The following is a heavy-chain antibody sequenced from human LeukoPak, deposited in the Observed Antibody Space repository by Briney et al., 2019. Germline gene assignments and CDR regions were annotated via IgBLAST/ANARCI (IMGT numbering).Heavy chain of an antibody. CDR2: ISAYNGNT. Sequence: GASLKVSCKASGYTFTSYGISWVRQAPGQGLEWMGWISAYNGNTNYAQKLQGRVTMTTDTSTSTAYMELRSLRSDDTAAYYCARDVRGRNYDFWSGYYTAHFDYWGQGTLVTVSS. CDR1: GYTFTSYG. V-gene: IGHV1-18*01. CDR3: ARDVRGRNYDFWSGYYTAHFDY. J-gene: IGHJ4*02. D-gene: IGHD3-3*01.